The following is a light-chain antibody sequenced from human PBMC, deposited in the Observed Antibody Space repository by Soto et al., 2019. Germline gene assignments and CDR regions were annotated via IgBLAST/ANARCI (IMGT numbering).Light chain of an antibody. CDR3: AAWDDNLNAYV. V-gene: IGLV2-11*01. Sequence: ALTQPRSVSGSPGQSVTISCTGTSSDVGGYNYVSWYQQHPGKAPKLMIYDVSKRPSGVPDRFSGSKSGNTASLTISGLQAEDEADYYCAAWDDNLNAYVFGSGTKLTVL. J-gene: IGLJ1*01. CDR1: SSDVGGYNY. CDR2: DVS.